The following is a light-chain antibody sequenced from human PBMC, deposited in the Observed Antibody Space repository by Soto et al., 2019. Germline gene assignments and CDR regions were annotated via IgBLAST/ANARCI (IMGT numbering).Light chain of an antibody. CDR2: DVG. CDR3: SSYTTSSTRI. V-gene: IGLV2-14*03. Sequence: QSALTQPASVSGSPGQSVTISCTGTSSDVGGYNYVSWYQQHPGNAPQLIIYDVGSRPSGVSHRFSGSKSGNTASLTISGLQAEDEADYYCSSYTTSSTRIFGGGTKVTVL. J-gene: IGLJ2*01. CDR1: SSDVGGYNY.